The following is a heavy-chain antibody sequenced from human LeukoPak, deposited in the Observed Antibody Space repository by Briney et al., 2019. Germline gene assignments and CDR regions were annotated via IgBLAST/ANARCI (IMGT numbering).Heavy chain of an antibody. CDR1: GFTFSSYG. D-gene: IGHD6-6*01. J-gene: IGHJ6*03. CDR3: AKEGEEAARLYYYYYMDV. CDR2: IRYDGSNK. V-gene: IGHV3-30*02. Sequence: PGGSLRLSCAASGFTFSSYGMHWVRQAPGKGLEWVAFIRYDGSNKYYADSVKGRFTISRDNSKNTLYLQMNSLRAEDTAVYYCAKEGEEAARLYYYYYMDVWGKGTTVTVSS.